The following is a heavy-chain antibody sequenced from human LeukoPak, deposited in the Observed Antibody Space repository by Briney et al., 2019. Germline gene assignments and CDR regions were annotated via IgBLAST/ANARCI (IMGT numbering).Heavy chain of an antibody. CDR1: GFTFSSYG. CDR3: AKDLEGIIAAAGTDY. V-gene: IGHV3-30*18. D-gene: IGHD6-13*01. Sequence: GGSLRLSCAASGFTFSSYGMHWVRQAPGKGLEWVAVISYDGSNKYYADSVKGRFTISRDNSKNTLYLQMNSLRAEDTAVYYCAKDLEGIIAAAGTDYWGQGTLVTVSS. J-gene: IGHJ4*02. CDR2: ISYDGSNK.